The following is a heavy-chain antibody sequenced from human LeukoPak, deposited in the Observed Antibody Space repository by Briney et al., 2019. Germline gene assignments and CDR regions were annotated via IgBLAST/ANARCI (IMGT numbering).Heavy chain of an antibody. D-gene: IGHD3-22*01. CDR1: GYSISSGYY. CDR3: ARSFFTYYYDSSGYYYIPTHFDY. V-gene: IGHV4-38-2*02. Sequence: PSETLSLTCTVSGYSISSGYYWGWIRQPPGKGLEWIGSIYHSGSTYYNPSLKSRVTISVDTSKNQFSLKLSSVTAADTAVYYCARSFFTYYYDSSGYYYIPTHFDYWGQGTLVTVSS. J-gene: IGHJ4*02. CDR2: IYHSGST.